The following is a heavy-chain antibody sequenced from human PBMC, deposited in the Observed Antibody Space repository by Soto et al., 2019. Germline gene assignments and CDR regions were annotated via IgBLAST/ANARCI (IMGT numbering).Heavy chain of an antibody. CDR1: DGSISGFY. CDR2: IHYSGRT. Sequence: TXETLSLSLSVSDGSISGFYWTWIRQPPGKILEWIGYIHYSGRTDYNPSLTSRATMSVDTSKNQFSLNLKSITAADTAVYYCVRAGVGIGNHFDAWGRGTLVTVSS. V-gene: IGHV4-59*12. J-gene: IGHJ4*02. CDR3: VRAGVGIGNHFDA. D-gene: IGHD1-26*01.